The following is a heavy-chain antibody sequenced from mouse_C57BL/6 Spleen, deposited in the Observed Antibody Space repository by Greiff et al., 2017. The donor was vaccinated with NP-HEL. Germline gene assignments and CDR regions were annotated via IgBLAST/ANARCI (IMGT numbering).Heavy chain of an antibody. V-gene: IGHV1-55*01. CDR3: ARKGPTVVAPYYYAMDY. D-gene: IGHD1-1*01. CDR2: IYLGSGST. Sequence: VKLQQPGAELVKPGASVKMSCKASGYTFTSYWITWVKQRPGQGLEWIGDIYLGSGSTNYNEKFKSKATLTVATSSSTADMQLSSLTSEDSAVYYCARKGPTVVAPYYYAMDYWGQGTSVTVSS. CDR1: GYTFTSYW. J-gene: IGHJ4*01.